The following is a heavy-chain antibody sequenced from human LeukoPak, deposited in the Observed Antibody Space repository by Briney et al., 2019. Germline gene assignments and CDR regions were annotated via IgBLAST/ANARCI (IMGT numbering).Heavy chain of an antibody. CDR3: ARRYYYNLGSFPFDF. CDR1: GGPFSGYF. Sequence: SETLSLTCAVSGGPFSGYFWSWIRQSSGKGLEWIGEIHNSGTTNYNPSLNSRVTISEDTSKNQFYLNLSSVTATDTAVYYCARRYYYNLGSFPFDFWGQGTLVTVSS. V-gene: IGHV4-34*01. J-gene: IGHJ4*02. CDR2: IHNSGTT. D-gene: IGHD3-10*01.